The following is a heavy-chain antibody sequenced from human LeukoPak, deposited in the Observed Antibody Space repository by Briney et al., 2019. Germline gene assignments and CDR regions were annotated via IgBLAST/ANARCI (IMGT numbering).Heavy chain of an antibody. Sequence: GGSLRLSCAASGFTFSSHAMDWVRQAPGKGLEWVSEISTSGGSTHYAESVKGRFTISRDNSKSTLYLKMNSLRSEDTAVYYCANKGILTGSFDYWGQGTLVTVSS. J-gene: IGHJ4*02. D-gene: IGHD3-9*01. CDR1: GFTFSSHA. CDR3: ANKGILTGSFDY. CDR2: ISTSGGST. V-gene: IGHV3-23*01.